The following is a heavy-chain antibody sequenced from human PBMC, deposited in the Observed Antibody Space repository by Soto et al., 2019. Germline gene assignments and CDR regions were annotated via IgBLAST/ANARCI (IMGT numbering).Heavy chain of an antibody. CDR3: ARVFYSDLYYFDY. CDR1: NDSISSNNW. Sequence: QVQLQESGPGLVKPSGTLSLTCAVSNDSISSNNWWTWVRQPPGKGLEWIGEIFHSGSTSYNPSLKRRVSISVDKSKNQFSLKLTSVTAADTAVYYCARVFYSDLYYFDYWGQGTLVTVSS. CDR2: IFHSGST. V-gene: IGHV4-4*02. D-gene: IGHD2-15*01. J-gene: IGHJ4*02.